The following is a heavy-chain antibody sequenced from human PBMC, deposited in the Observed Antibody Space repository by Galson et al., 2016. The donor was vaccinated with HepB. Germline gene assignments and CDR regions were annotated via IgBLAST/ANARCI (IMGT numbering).Heavy chain of an antibody. Sequence: SLRLSCAGSGFIFGDYVMSWFRQAPGKGLEWVGFIRSKAYGGTTEYAASVKGRFSILRDDSNSIAYLQMNNLKTEDTAVYYCTRGESFYYDGLYGMDVWGQGTTVTVSS. J-gene: IGHJ6*02. V-gene: IGHV3-49*03. CDR3: TRGESFYYDGLYGMDV. D-gene: IGHD3-22*01. CDR1: GFIFGDYV. CDR2: IRSKAYGGTT.